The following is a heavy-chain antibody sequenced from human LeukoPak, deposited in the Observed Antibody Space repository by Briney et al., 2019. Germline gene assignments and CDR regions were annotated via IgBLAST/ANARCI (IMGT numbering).Heavy chain of an antibody. D-gene: IGHD3-16*01. Sequence: QPGRSLRLSCAASGFTFSSYAMHWVRQAPGKGLEWVAVISYDGSNKYYADSVKGRFTISRDNSKNTLYLQMNSLRAEDTAVYYCAREGAQTDYYFDYWGQGTLVTVPS. J-gene: IGHJ4*02. CDR2: ISYDGSNK. CDR1: GFTFSSYA. CDR3: AREGAQTDYYFDY. V-gene: IGHV3-30-3*01.